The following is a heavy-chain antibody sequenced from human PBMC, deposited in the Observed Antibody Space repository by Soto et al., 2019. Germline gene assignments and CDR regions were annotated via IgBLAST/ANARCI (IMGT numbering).Heavy chain of an antibody. CDR2: ISWNSGSI. CDR3: AKDISGIAVAGLDY. CDR1: GFTFDDYA. V-gene: IGHV3-9*01. Sequence: GGSLRLSCAASGFTFDDYAMHWVRQAPGKGLGWVSGISWNSGSIGYADSVKGRFTVSRDNAKNSLYLQMNSLRAEDTALYYCAKDISGIAVAGLDYWGQGTLVTVSS. J-gene: IGHJ4*02. D-gene: IGHD6-19*01.